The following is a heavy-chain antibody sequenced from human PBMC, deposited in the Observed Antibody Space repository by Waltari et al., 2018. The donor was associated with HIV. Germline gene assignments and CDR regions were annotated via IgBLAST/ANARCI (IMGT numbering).Heavy chain of an antibody. D-gene: IGHD3-3*01. CDR1: GYTFTDHY. Sequence: QVQLVQSGAEVKRPGASVKVPRKASGYTFTDHYAFWVRQVPGPGLEWMGWMNPNGGATKYAQKFQGRISMTRDTSITTAYMELSGLRSDDTAIFYCVRDRGLNWNGDIWGQGTLVTVSS. CDR2: MNPNGGAT. CDR3: VRDRGLNWNGDI. J-gene: IGHJ4*02. V-gene: IGHV1-2*02.